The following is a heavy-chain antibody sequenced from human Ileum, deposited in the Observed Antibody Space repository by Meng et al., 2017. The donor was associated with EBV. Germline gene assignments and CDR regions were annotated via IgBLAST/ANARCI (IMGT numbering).Heavy chain of an antibody. D-gene: IGHD1-26*01. CDR2: IYYSGTT. CDR1: GYSISTTNW. CDR3: ARNSESGSYIDC. V-gene: IGHV4-28*01. Sequence: QVQLQESGPGLVKPSDTLSLTCAVSGYSISTTNWWGWIRQPPGKGLEWIGHIYYSGTTYNNPSLKSRVTMSIDPSKNQFSLKLSSVTAVDTAVYYCARNSESGSYIDCWGLGTLVTVSS. J-gene: IGHJ4*02.